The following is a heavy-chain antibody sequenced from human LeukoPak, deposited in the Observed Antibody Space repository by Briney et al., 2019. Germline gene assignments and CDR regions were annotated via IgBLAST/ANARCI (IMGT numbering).Heavy chain of an antibody. V-gene: IGHV3-30*18. CDR2: ISYDGSNK. CDR1: GFTFSSYG. CDR3: AKQGYYGSGNNWFDP. D-gene: IGHD3-10*01. J-gene: IGHJ5*02. Sequence: GGSLRLSCAASGFTFSSYGMPWVRQAPGKGLEWVAVISYDGSNKYYADSVKGRFTISRDNSKNTLYLQMNSLRAEDTAVYYCAKQGYYGSGNNWFDPWGQGTLVTVSA.